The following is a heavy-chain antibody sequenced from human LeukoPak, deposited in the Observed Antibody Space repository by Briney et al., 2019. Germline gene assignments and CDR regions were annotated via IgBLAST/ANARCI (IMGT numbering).Heavy chain of an antibody. CDR3: ARGDGPIHGRYYFDY. CDR2: TFYRSKWSS. V-gene: IGHV6-1*01. D-gene: IGHD3-10*01. CDR1: GNSVSGKSVA. Sequence: SQTLSLTCAISGNSVSGKSVAWNWIRQSPSRGLEWLGRTFYRSKWSSEYATSMKGRITINPDTSKNQFSLQLISVTPEDTAVYYCARGDGPIHGRYYFDYWGQGTLITVSS. J-gene: IGHJ4*02.